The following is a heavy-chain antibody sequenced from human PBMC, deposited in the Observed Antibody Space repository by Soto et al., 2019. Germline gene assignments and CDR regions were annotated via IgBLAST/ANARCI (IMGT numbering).Heavy chain of an antibody. CDR1: GGSFSSYY. Sequence: SETLSLTCTVSGGSFSSYYCSWIRQSPGKGLEWIGHIYYSGRTNYNPSLKSRVTISGDTSKNQLSLKLSSVTAADTAVYYFGRDYYYDSRGYPGAYYYGMDVWGQGTKVTAP. CDR2: IYYSGRT. V-gene: IGHV4-59*01. CDR3: GRDYYYDSRGYPGAYYYGMDV. J-gene: IGHJ6*02. D-gene: IGHD3-22*01.